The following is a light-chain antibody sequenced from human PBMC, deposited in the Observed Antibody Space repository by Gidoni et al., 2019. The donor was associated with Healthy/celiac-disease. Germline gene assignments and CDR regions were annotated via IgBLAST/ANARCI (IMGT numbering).Light chain of an antibody. V-gene: IGKV1-5*03. J-gene: IGKJ2*01. CDR3: QQYNSYSYT. CDR2: KEF. CDR1: QSISSC. Sequence: DIQMTQSPSTLSAYVGDRVTITCRASQSISSCLDWYQQNTGKAPKILIYKEFSLESGVPSRFSGSGSGTAFTLTISRLQPNDFATYYCQQYNSYSYTLXQXTKLEIK.